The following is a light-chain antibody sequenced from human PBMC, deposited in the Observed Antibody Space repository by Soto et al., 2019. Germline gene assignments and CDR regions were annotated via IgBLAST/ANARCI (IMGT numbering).Light chain of an antibody. CDR2: TTN. Sequence: QSVLTQPPSASGTPGQRATISCCGSNSNIGSDIVNCYQLLPGAAPEVLINTTNQRPSGVPERFSGSKSGTSASLAISGLQSEDEANSSCATWDGGLSACVFGNGTKVTVL. CDR3: ATWDGGLSACV. CDR1: NSNIGSDI. V-gene: IGLV1-44*01. J-gene: IGLJ1*01.